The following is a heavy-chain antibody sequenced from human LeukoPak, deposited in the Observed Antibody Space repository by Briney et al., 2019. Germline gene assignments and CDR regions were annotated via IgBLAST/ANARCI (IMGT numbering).Heavy chain of an antibody. CDR3: AKRHDSTGGSGYFDS. V-gene: IGHV3-23*01. Sequence: PGGSLRLSCAASGFTFSNYAMAWVRQAPEKGLEWVSGVICNGGYTYYADSVKGGFTISRANSRIMFYLKMSSVRAEDTAVYYCAKRHDSTGGSGYFDSCGQGPLAPVSS. D-gene: IGHD3-22*01. J-gene: IGHJ4*02. CDR2: VICNGGYT. CDR1: GFTFSNYA.